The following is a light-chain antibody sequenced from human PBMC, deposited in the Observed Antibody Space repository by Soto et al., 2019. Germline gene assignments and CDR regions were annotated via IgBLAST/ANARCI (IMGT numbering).Light chain of an antibody. CDR2: DTN. CDR3: LLSYSGAHVV. J-gene: IGLJ2*01. Sequence: QAVVTQEPSLTVSPGGTVTLTCGSSTGAVTSGHYPYWFQQKPGQAPRTLISDTNNKHSGTPARFSGSLLGGKAALTLSGAQPEDEAEYYCLLSYSGAHVVFGGGTQLTVL. CDR1: TGAVTSGHY. V-gene: IGLV7-46*01.